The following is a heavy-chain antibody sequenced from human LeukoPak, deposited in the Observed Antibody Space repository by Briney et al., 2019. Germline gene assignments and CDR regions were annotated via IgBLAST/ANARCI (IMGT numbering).Heavy chain of an antibody. Sequence: SVKVSCKASGGTFSSYAISWVRQAPGQGLEWMGGIIPIFGTANYAQKFQGRVTITADESTSTAYRELSSLRSEDTAAYYCASQYYDFWSGPNPWFDPWGQGTLVTVSS. CDR3: ASQYYDFWSGPNPWFDP. CDR2: IIPIFGTA. V-gene: IGHV1-69*13. CDR1: GGTFSSYA. J-gene: IGHJ5*02. D-gene: IGHD3-3*01.